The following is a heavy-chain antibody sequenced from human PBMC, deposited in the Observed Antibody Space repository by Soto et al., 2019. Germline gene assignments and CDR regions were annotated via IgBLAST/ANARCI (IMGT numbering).Heavy chain of an antibody. D-gene: IGHD2-15*01. CDR1: GYTFNDFG. CDR3: GRDIAFDIDY. V-gene: IGHV1-18*01. J-gene: IGHJ4*02. Sequence: QVHLLQSGAEVQKPGASVKVSCKTSGYTFNDFGITWVRQAPGLGLEWLGWIYSKAGKMNFAPKFQNRVIMTTDTSTSTAFMELTSLTFDDSAIYFCGRDIAFDIDYWGQGTLVPVS. CDR2: IYSKAGKM.